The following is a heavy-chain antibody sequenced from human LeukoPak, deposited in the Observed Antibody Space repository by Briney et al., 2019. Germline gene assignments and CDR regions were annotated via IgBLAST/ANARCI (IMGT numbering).Heavy chain of an antibody. Sequence: SETLSLTCTVSGGSISSSSYYWGWIRQPPGKGLEWIGSIYYSGSTYYNPSLKSRVTISVGTSKNQFSLKLSSATAADTAVYYCARQCGAKCELRDVGGFDYWGQGTLVTVSS. CDR2: IYYSGST. CDR1: GGSISSSSYY. V-gene: IGHV4-39*01. CDR3: ARQCGAKCELRDVGGFDY. J-gene: IGHJ4*02. D-gene: IGHD1-26*01.